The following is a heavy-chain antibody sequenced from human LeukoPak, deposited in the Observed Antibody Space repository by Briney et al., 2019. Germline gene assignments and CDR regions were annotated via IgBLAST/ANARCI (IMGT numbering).Heavy chain of an antibody. D-gene: IGHD2-21*02. CDR2: IKQDGSQN. J-gene: IGHJ3*02. CDR3: AREVTASSFDI. V-gene: IGHV3-7*01. CDR1: GFTFSSYW. Sequence: PGGSLRLSCAASGFTFSSYWMTWVRQAPGKGLEWVANIKQDGSQNSSVDSVKGRFTISRDNAKNSLYLQMNSLGAEDTALYYCAREVTASSFDILGQGTMVTVSS.